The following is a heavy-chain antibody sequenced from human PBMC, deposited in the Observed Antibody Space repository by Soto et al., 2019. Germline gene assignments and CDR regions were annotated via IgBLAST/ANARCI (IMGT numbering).Heavy chain of an antibody. CDR3: ARGKAWSRFWYFDL. V-gene: IGHV4-34*01. Sequence: QVQLQQWGAGLLKPSETLSLTCAVYGGSFSGYYWSWIRQPPGKGLEWIGEINHSGSTNYNPSLKSRVTISVDTSKNQFSLKLSSVTAADTAVYYCARGKAWSRFWYFDLWGRGTLVTVSS. J-gene: IGHJ2*01. CDR1: GGSFSGYY. CDR2: INHSGST. D-gene: IGHD1-1*01.